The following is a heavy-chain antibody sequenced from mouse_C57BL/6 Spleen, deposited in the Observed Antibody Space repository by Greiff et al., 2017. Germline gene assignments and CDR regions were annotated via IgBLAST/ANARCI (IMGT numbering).Heavy chain of an antibody. Sequence: EVQLVESGGGLVKPGGSLKLSCAASGFTFSDYGMHWVRQAPEKGLEWVAYISSGSSTIYYADTVKGRFTISRDNAKNTLFLQMTSLRSEDTAMYYCARILPYYAMDYWGQGTSVTVSS. V-gene: IGHV5-17*01. CDR2: ISSGSSTI. CDR1: GFTFSDYG. J-gene: IGHJ4*01. CDR3: ARILPYYAMDY. D-gene: IGHD5-1-1*01.